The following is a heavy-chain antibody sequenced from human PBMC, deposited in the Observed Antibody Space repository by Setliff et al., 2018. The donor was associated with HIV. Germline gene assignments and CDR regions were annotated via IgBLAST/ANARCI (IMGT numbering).Heavy chain of an antibody. Sequence: SVKVSCKASGGTFSNSAIGWVRQAPGQGLEWMGRIIPVFGTANYAQNFQGRVTINVDKSTTTVYMELSSLKSEDTAVYYCARDMYRWNFGSRQPGPSDIWGQGTMVTVSS. CDR3: ARDMYRWNFGSRQPGPSDI. D-gene: IGHD1-7*01. V-gene: IGHV1-69*06. CDR1: GGTFSNSA. CDR2: IIPVFGTA. J-gene: IGHJ3*02.